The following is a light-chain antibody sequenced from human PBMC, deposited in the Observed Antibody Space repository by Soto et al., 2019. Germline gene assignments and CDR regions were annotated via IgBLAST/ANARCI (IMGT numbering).Light chain of an antibody. J-gene: IGLJ2*01. CDR3: SSYTSTNTYAV. V-gene: IGLV2-14*01. CDR1: SSDIGDYDY. Sequence: QSALTQPASVSGSPGQSITISCTGTSSDIGDYDYVSWYQHHPGKAPKLMIYEVSNRPSGIFNRFSGSKSGNTASLTISGLQAEDEADYYCSSYTSTNTYAVFGGGTKLTVL. CDR2: EVS.